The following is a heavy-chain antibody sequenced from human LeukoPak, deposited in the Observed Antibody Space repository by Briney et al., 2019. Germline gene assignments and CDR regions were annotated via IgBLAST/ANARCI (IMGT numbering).Heavy chain of an antibody. CDR2: ISWNSGSI. J-gene: IGHJ4*02. V-gene: IGHV3-9*01. CDR3: AKSVGYSYGYFDY. Sequence: PGRSLRLSCAASGFTFDDYAMHWVRQAPGKGLECVSGISWNSGSIGYADSVKGRFTIPRDNAKNSLYLQMNSLRAEDTALYYCAKSVGYSYGYFDYWGKGTLVTVFS. CDR1: GFTFDDYA. D-gene: IGHD5-18*01.